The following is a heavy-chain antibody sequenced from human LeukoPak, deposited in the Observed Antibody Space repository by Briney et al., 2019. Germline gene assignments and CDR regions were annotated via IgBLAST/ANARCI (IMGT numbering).Heavy chain of an antibody. D-gene: IGHD1-26*01. CDR1: GFTVSSNY. CDR3: ARSMFSGSYLHRDY. Sequence: GGSLRLSCAASGFTVSSNYMGWVRQAPGKGLEWVSLIYSGGDTYYADSVKGRFTISRDISENTMYLQMSSLRAEDTAVYYCARSMFSGSYLHRDYWGQGTLVTVSS. CDR2: IYSGGDT. V-gene: IGHV3-66*01. J-gene: IGHJ4*02.